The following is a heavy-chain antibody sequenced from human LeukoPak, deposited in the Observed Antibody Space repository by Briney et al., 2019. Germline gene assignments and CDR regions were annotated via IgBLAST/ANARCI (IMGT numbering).Heavy chain of an antibody. J-gene: IGHJ4*02. CDR2: IYYSGST. Sequence: SETLSLTCTVSGGSISSYYWSWIRQPPGKGLEWIGYIYYSGSTNYNPSLKSRVTISVDTSKTQFSPKLSSVTAADTAVYYCARLGSARWFDYWGQGTLVTVSS. D-gene: IGHD6-6*01. CDR1: GGSISSYY. V-gene: IGHV4-59*08. CDR3: ARLGSARWFDY.